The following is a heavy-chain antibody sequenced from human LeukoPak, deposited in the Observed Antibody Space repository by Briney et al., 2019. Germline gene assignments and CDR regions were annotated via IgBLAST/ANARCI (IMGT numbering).Heavy chain of an antibody. CDR2: ITHSGST. V-gene: IGHV4-34*01. CDR1: GGSFSGYY. CDR3: ASGYYDYVWGSYRYVDY. D-gene: IGHD3-16*02. J-gene: IGHJ4*02. Sequence: SETLSLTCAVYGGSFSGYYWSWIRQPPGKGLEWIGEITHSGSTNYNPSLKSRVTISVDTSKNQFSLKLSSVTAADTAVYYCASGYYDYVWGSYRYVDYWGQGTLVTVSS.